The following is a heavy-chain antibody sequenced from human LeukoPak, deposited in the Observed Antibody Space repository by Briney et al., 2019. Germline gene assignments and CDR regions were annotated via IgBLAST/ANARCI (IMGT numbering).Heavy chain of an antibody. CDR3: ARYRIQLVAGYFDY. J-gene: IGHJ4*02. D-gene: IGHD6-6*01. Sequence: GGSLRLSCAASGFTFSSYAMHWVRQAPGKGLEWVAVISYDGSNKYYADSVKGRFTLSRDNSKNTLDLQMNSLRAEDTAVYYCARYRIQLVAGYFDYWGQGTLVTASS. V-gene: IGHV3-30*04. CDR1: GFTFSSYA. CDR2: ISYDGSNK.